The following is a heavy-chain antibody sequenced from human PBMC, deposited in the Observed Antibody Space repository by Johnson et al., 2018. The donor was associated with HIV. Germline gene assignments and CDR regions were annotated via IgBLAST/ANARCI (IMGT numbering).Heavy chain of an antibody. Sequence: VQLVESGGGLVQPGGSLILSCAASGFTFSRYWMHWVRQAPGKGLVWVSRISSDGTDTYYADSVKGRFTISRDNARKTMFVQMKSLRAEDTDVYYCARSGPNWAFDFWGQGTMVTVSS. J-gene: IGHJ3*01. D-gene: IGHD1-1*01. V-gene: IGHV3-74*01. CDR3: ARSGPNWAFDF. CDR1: GFTFSRYW. CDR2: ISSDGTDT.